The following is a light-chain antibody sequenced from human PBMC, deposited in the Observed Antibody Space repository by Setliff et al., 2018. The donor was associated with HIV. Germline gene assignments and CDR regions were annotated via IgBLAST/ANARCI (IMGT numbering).Light chain of an antibody. V-gene: IGLV2-23*02. J-gene: IGLJ2*01. CDR2: EVT. CDR3: CSYAGDNIVV. CDR1: SSDVGNYNL. Sequence: QSVLSQPASVSGSPGQSITVSCTGTSSDVGNYNLVSWYQQHPGKAPKLIIYEVTKRPSGVSNRFSGSKSGNTASLTVSGLQAEDEADYYCCSYAGDNIVVFGGGTKVTVL.